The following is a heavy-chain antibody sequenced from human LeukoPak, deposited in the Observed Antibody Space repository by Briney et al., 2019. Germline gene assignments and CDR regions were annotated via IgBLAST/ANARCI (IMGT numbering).Heavy chain of an antibody. V-gene: IGHV4-34*01. D-gene: IGHD6-19*01. Sequence: PSETLSLTCAVYGGSFSGYYWSWIRQPPGKGLEWIGEINHSGSTNYNPSPKSRVTISVDTSKNQFSLKLSSVTAADTAVYYCARPEAVAGTGAFDIWGQGTMVTVSS. CDR2: INHSGST. CDR3: ARPEAVAGTGAFDI. J-gene: IGHJ3*02. CDR1: GGSFSGYY.